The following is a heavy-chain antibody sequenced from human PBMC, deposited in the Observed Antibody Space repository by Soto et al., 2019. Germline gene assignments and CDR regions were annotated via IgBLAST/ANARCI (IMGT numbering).Heavy chain of an antibody. CDR1: GGSISSYY. J-gene: IGHJ5*02. D-gene: IGHD5-18*01. CDR2: IYYSGST. CDR3: ARVLRGYRNAIALNWFDP. Sequence: PSETLSLTCTVSGGSISSYYWSWIRQHPGKGLEWIGYIYYSGSTYYNPSLKSRVTISVDTSKNQFSLKLSSVTAADTAVYYCARVLRGYRNAIALNWFDPWGQGTLVTVS. V-gene: IGHV4-59*06.